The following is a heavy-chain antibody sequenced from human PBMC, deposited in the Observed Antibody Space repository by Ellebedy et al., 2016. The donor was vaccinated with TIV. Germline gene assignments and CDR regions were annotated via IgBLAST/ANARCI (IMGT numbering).Heavy chain of an antibody. CDR1: GGSISSGGYY. CDR3: ARSPPPRTGTLDY. J-gene: IGHJ4*02. Sequence: MPSETLSLTCTVSGGSISSGGYYWSWIRQHPGKGLEWIGYIYYSGSTNYNPSLKSRVTISVDTSKNQFSLKLSSVTAADTAVYYCARSPPPRTGTLDYWGQGTLVTVSS. CDR2: IYYSGST. D-gene: IGHD1-1*01. V-gene: IGHV4-61*08.